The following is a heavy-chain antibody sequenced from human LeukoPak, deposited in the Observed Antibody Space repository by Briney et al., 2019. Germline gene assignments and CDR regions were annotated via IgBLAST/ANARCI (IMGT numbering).Heavy chain of an antibody. CDR1: GYTLTELS. Sequence: ASVKVSCKVSGYTLTELSMHWVRQAPGKGLEWMGGFDPEDGETIYAQKFQGRVTMTEDTSTDTAYMELSSLRSEDTAVYYCATARTDLRRTWPRESYYYMDVWGKGTTVTVSS. J-gene: IGHJ6*03. CDR3: ATARTDLRRTWPRESYYYMDV. V-gene: IGHV1-24*01. D-gene: IGHD5-12*01. CDR2: FDPEDGET.